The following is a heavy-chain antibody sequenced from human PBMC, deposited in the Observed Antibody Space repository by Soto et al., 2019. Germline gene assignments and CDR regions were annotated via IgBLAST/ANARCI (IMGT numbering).Heavy chain of an antibody. CDR2: IIPIFGTA. CDR3: ARDDPHIAATRPYAYYYYGMDV. V-gene: IGHV1-69*06. J-gene: IGHJ6*02. D-gene: IGHD6-13*01. CDR1: GGTFSSYA. Sequence: SVKVSCKASGGTFSSYAISWVRQAPGQGLEWTGGIIPIFGTANYAQKFQGRVTITADKSTGTAYMELSSLRSEDTAVYYCARDDPHIAATRPYAYYYYGMDVWGQGTTVTVSS.